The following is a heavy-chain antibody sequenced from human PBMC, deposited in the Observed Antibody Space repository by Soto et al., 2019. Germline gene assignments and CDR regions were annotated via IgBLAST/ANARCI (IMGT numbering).Heavy chain of an antibody. Sequence: ASVKVSCKASGGTFSSYAISWVRQAPGQGLEWMGGIIPIFGTANYAQKFQGRVTITADKSTSTAYMELSSLRSEDTAVYYCARDRLKRGYSRYYFDYWGQGTLVTVSS. D-gene: IGHD5-18*01. CDR3: ARDRLKRGYSRYYFDY. CDR2: IIPIFGTA. V-gene: IGHV1-69*06. J-gene: IGHJ4*02. CDR1: GGTFSSYA.